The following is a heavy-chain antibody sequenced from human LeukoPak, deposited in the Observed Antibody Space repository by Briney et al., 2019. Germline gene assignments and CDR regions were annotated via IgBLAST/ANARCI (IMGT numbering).Heavy chain of an antibody. CDR2: IYHSAST. V-gene: IGHV4-38-2*02. J-gene: IGHJ4*02. Sequence: SETLSLTCTVSGYSISSGYYWGWIRQPPGKGWEGIGSIYHSASTYFNPSLKSRVTISVDTSKNQFSLKLSSVTAADTVVYYCARDPPLARYYFDYWGQGTLVTVSS. CDR3: ARDPPLARYYFDY. CDR1: GYSISSGYY. D-gene: IGHD4-17*01.